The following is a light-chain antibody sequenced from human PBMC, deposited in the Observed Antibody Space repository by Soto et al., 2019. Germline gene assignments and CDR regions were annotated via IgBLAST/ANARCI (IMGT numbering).Light chain of an antibody. Sequence: DIRMTHSPSTLSASVGDTVTITCRASQSISTWLAWYQQKPGEAPRLLIFDASNLESGVPSRFSRSGSGTEFTLTISSLQPDDIANYYPLQYNGYSGTFGQVTKLDIX. CDR1: QSISTW. CDR2: DAS. CDR3: LQYNGYSGT. V-gene: IGKV1-5*01. J-gene: IGKJ1*01.